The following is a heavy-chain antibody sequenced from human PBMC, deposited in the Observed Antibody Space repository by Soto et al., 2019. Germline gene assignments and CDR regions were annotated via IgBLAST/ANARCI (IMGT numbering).Heavy chain of an antibody. CDR2: IIPIFGTA. Sequence: QVQLVQSGAEVKKPGSSVKVSCKASGGTFSSYAISWVRQAPGQGLEWMGGIIPIFGTANYAQKFQGRVTITADESTSTAYMELSSLRSEDTAVYYCARGRARGFYYDSSGYYYGMDVWGQGTTVTVSS. CDR3: ARGRARGFYYDSSGYYYGMDV. V-gene: IGHV1-69*01. D-gene: IGHD3-22*01. J-gene: IGHJ6*02. CDR1: GGTFSSYA.